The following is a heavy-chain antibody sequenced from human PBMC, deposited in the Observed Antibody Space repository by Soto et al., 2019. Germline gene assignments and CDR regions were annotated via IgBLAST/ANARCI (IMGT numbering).Heavy chain of an antibody. CDR2: TFYSGST. V-gene: IGHV4-39*01. Sequence: PSETLSLTCTVSGDSISSSNYFWGWIRQPPGKGLEWIGTTFYSGSTYYDPSLKSRVTISVDTSKNQFSLKLTSVTAADTALYYCARRYGWLYFDYWGQGSLVTVSS. CDR3: ARRYGWLYFDY. CDR1: GDSISSSNYF. J-gene: IGHJ4*02. D-gene: IGHD3-10*01.